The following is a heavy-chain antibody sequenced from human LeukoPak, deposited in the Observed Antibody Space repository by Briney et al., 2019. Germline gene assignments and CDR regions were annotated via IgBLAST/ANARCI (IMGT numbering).Heavy chain of an antibody. Sequence: PGWALRLSCAASGFTFSKSWMAWVRQVPGKGLEWVANIKEDAGTKHYAGSVEGRFTISRDNAKNLVYLQMNSLRADDTAIYHCARDTVGVLDYWGQGALVTVSS. D-gene: IGHD2-21*01. J-gene: IGHJ4*02. CDR1: GFTFSKSW. CDR3: ARDTVGVLDY. V-gene: IGHV3-7*01. CDR2: IKEDAGTK.